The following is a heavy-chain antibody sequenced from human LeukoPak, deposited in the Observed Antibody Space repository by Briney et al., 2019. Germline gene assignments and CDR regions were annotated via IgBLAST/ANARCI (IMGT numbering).Heavy chain of an antibody. V-gene: IGHV3-7*05. Sequence: GGSLRLSCAPSGVTFSNNWMSWVCQAPGKGLEWVADIKQDGTQKYYVDSVEGRFTISRDNAKNSLYLQMNSLRVEDTAFYYCARDSGSDCFQAFDIWGQGTMVTVSS. J-gene: IGHJ3*02. CDR3: ARDSGSDCFQAFDI. CDR2: IKQDGTQK. CDR1: GVTFSNNW. D-gene: IGHD6-19*01.